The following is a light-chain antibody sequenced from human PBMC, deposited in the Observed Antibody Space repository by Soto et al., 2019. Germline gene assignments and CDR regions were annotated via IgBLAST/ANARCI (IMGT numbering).Light chain of an antibody. J-gene: IGLJ1*01. CDR2: ENN. V-gene: IGLV1-51*02. CDR3: GTWDSSLSRGV. CDR1: SSNIGNNY. Sequence: QSVLTQPPSVSAAPGQKVTISCSGSSSNIGNNYVSWYQQLPGTAPKLLIYENNKRPPGIPDRFSGSKSGTSATLGITGLQTGDEADYYCGTWDSSLSRGVFGIGTKVTVL.